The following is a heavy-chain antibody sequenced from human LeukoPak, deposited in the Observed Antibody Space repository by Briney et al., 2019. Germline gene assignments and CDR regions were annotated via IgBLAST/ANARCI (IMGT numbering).Heavy chain of an antibody. Sequence: PGRSLRLSCTASGFTFGDYAMSWFRQAPGKGLEWVGFIRSKAYGGTTEYAASVKGRFTISRDDSKSIAYLQMNSLKTEDTAVYYCTRSGGSYRHRTDYWGQGTLVTVSS. D-gene: IGHD3-16*02. CDR2: IRSKAYGGTT. V-gene: IGHV3-49*03. CDR3: TRSGGSYRHRTDY. J-gene: IGHJ4*02. CDR1: GFTFGDYA.